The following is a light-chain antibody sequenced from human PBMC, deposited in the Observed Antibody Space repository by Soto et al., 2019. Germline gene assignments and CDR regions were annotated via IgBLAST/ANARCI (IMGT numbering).Light chain of an antibody. J-gene: IGLJ1*01. CDR3: QSFNSRLTGAV. Sequence: SVLTQPPSESGAPGQRVTISCTGSSSNIGAGYDVHWYQQLPGTGPKLLIYGNSNRPSGVPDRFSGSKSSTSASLALTWLQAEDEADYYCQSFNSRLTGAVFGTWTKATVL. V-gene: IGLV1-40*01. CDR2: GNS. CDR1: SSNIGAGYD.